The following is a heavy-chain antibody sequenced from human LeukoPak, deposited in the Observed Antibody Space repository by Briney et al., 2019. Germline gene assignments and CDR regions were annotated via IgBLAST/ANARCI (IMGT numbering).Heavy chain of an antibody. Sequence: SETLSLTCTVSGGSISSHYWSWIRQPPGNGLEWSGYIYPSGSTNYNPSLKSRVTISVQTSKNQFSLKLSSVTAADTAVYYCASLGSYGLDYWGQGTLVTVSS. V-gene: IGHV4-4*09. CDR1: GGSISSHY. J-gene: IGHJ4*02. CDR2: IYPSGST. CDR3: ASLGSYGLDY. D-gene: IGHD3-16*01.